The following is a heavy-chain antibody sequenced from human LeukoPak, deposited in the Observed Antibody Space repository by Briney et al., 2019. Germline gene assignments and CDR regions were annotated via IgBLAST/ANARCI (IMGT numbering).Heavy chain of an antibody. Sequence: SETLSLTCAVYGGSFSGYYWSWIRQPPGKGLEWIGEINHSGSTNYNPSLKSRVTISVDTSKNQFSLKLSSVTAADTAVYYCARDRSGYDFVAFDIWGQGTMVTVSS. CDR1: GGSFSGYY. CDR3: ARDRSGYDFVAFDI. CDR2: INHSGST. D-gene: IGHD5-12*01. J-gene: IGHJ3*02. V-gene: IGHV4-34*01.